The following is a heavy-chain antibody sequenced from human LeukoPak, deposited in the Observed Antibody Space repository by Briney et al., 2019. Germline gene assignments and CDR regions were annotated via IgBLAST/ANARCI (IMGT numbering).Heavy chain of an antibody. CDR3: ARGSSSWYGGWYFDY. CDR2: INAGNGNT. V-gene: IGHV1-3*01. J-gene: IGHJ4*02. CDR1: GYIFTSYV. Sequence: ASVKVSCKAPGYIFTSYVMNWVRQAPGQRLEWMGWINAGNGNTKYSQKFQGRVTITRDTSASTAYMELSSLRSEDTAVYYCARGSSSWYGGWYFDYWGQGTLVTVSS. D-gene: IGHD6-13*01.